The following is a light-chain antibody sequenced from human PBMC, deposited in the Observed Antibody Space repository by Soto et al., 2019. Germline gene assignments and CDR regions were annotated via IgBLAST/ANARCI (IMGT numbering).Light chain of an antibody. V-gene: IGLV2-23*02. CDR3: CSYAGSSTSYVV. J-gene: IGLJ2*01. Sequence: QSALTQPASMSGSPGQSITISCTGTSSDVGSYNLVSWYQQHPGKAPKLMIYEVSKRPSGVSNRFSGSKSGNTASLTISGLQAEDEADYYCCSYAGSSTSYVVFGGGTKLTV. CDR1: SSDVGSYNL. CDR2: EVS.